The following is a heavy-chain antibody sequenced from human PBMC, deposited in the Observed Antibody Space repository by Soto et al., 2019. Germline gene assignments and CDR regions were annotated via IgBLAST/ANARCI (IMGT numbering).Heavy chain of an antibody. CDR1: GGSISSYY. Sequence: SEPLSLPCTVSGGSISSYYWSWIRQPAGKGLEWIGRIYTSGSTNYNPCRETRVTMSVDTSKNQFSLKLTSVTAADSAMYFCAREPYLPKARNDFCGQGTLVAVPS. CDR3: AREPYLPKARNDF. J-gene: IGHJ4*02. CDR2: IYTSGST. V-gene: IGHV4-4*07.